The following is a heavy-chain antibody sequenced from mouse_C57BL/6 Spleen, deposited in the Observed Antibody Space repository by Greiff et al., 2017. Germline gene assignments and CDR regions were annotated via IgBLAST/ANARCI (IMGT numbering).Heavy chain of an antibody. CDR1: GFTFSSYA. CDR3: TRTTVVAPHFDV. Sequence: VQLKESGEGLVKPGGSLKLSCAASGFTFSSYAMSWVRQTPEKRLEWVAYISSGGDYIYYADTVKGRFTISRDNARNTLYLQMSSLKSEDTAMYYCTRTTVVAPHFDVWGTGTTVTVSS. J-gene: IGHJ1*03. V-gene: IGHV5-9-1*02. CDR2: ISSGGDYI. D-gene: IGHD1-1*01.